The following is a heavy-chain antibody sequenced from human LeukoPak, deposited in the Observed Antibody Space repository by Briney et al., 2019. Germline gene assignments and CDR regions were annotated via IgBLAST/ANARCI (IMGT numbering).Heavy chain of an antibody. J-gene: IGHJ4*02. D-gene: IGHD3-22*01. CDR2: INWNGGST. CDR3: ARRAYYYDSSGYQITYYFDY. Sequence: PGGSLRLSCAASGFTFSNYAMRWVRQAPGKGLEWVSGINWNGGSTGYADSVKGRFTISRDNAKNSLYLQMNSLRAEDTALYYCARRAYYYDSSGYQITYYFDYWGQGTLVTVSS. CDR1: GFTFSNYA. V-gene: IGHV3-20*04.